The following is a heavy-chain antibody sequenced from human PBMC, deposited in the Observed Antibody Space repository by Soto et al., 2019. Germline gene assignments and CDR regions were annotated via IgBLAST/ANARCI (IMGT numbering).Heavy chain of an antibody. D-gene: IGHD6-19*01. CDR3: ARGRARAQWLFQTRTGSIGYWFDP. V-gene: IGHV3-21*01. Sequence: GGSLRLSCAASGFTFSSYSMNWVRQAPGKGLEWVSSISSSSSYIYYADSVKGRFTISRDNAKNSLYLQMNSLRAEDTAVYYCARGRARAQWLFQTRTGSIGYWFDPWGQGTLVTVPS. CDR1: GFTFSSYS. J-gene: IGHJ5*02. CDR2: ISSSSSYI.